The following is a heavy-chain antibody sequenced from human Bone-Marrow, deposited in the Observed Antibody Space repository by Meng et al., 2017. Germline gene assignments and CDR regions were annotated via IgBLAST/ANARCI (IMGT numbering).Heavy chain of an antibody. CDR3: ARKSDLEFYYYYYGMDV. CDR2: IKSNTDGGTA. CDR1: GFYFNNAW. Sequence: GESLKISCAASGFYFNNAWMSWVRQAPGKGLEWVGRIKSNTDGGTAEYPAPVTGRFTISRDDSKSTLYLQMNSLRAEDTAVYYCARKSDLEFYYYYYGMDVWGQGTTVTVSS. J-gene: IGHJ6*02. D-gene: IGHD2-21*02. V-gene: IGHV3-15*01.